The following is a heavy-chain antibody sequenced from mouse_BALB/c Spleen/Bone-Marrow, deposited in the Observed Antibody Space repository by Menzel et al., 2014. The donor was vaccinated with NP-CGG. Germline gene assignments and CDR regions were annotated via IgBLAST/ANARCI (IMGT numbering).Heavy chain of an antibody. CDR3: TRPPFDY. CDR1: GFTFSSYT. V-gene: IGHV5-12-2*01. Sequence: EVMLVESGGGLVQPGGSLEFSCAASGFTFSSYTMFWVRQTPEKRLEWVAYISNSGGSIYYPDTVKGRFTISRDNAKNTPYMQMSKLKSEDTAMYYYTRPPFDYWDQGTTLTNSS. CDR2: ISNSGGSI. J-gene: IGHJ2*01.